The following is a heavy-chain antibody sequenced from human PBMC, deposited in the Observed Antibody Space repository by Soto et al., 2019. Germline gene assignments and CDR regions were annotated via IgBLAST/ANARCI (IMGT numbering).Heavy chain of an antibody. J-gene: IGHJ4*02. CDR3: ARGGVFFFAAPANPFDY. CDR1: GYTFTSYD. Sequence: ASVKVSCKASGYTFTSYDINCVRQATGQGLEWMGWMNPNSGNTGYAQKFQGRVTMTRNTSISTAYMELSSLRSEDTAVYYCARGGVFFFAAPANPFDYWGQGTLVTVSS. V-gene: IGHV1-8*01. CDR2: MNPNSGNT. D-gene: IGHD2-2*01.